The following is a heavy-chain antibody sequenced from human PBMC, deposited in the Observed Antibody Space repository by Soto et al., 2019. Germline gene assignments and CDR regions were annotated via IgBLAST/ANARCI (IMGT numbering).Heavy chain of an antibody. J-gene: IGHJ5*02. D-gene: IGHD6-19*01. V-gene: IGHV3-23*01. CDR3: AKDFGLSSGWYNWFDP. Sequence: AGGSLILSCAASGFTFSSYSMSWVRQAPGKGLEWVSAMGGSGGSAYYADSVKGRFTISRDNSKNTLYLQMNSLRAEDSAVYYCAKDFGLSSGWYNWFDPRGQGTLVTVSS. CDR2: MGGSGGSA. CDR1: GFTFSSYS.